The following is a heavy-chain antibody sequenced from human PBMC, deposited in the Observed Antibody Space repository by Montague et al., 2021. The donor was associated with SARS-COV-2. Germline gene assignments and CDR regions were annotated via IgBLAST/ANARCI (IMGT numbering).Heavy chain of an antibody. Sequence: PALVKPTQTLTPTCVFSGFSLNTDGVGVAWIRRPPGKALEWLALIYWDGDQRYSPSLKTRVTTAKDTSRNRVVLTMTNLDPVDTATYYCARRYDFYRAEAFDVWGQGTMVTVSS. CDR3: ARRYDFYRAEAFDV. V-gene: IGHV2-5*02. CDR2: IYWDGDQ. D-gene: IGHD3-3*01. J-gene: IGHJ3*01. CDR1: GFSLNTDGVG.